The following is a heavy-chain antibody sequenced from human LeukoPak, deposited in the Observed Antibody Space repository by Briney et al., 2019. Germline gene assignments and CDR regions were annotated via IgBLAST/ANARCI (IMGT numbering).Heavy chain of an antibody. CDR3: ARCQGQLLEYYYYYYMDV. D-gene: IGHD6-6*01. CDR2: ISYDGSNK. J-gene: IGHJ6*03. V-gene: IGHV3-30*03. CDR1: GFTFMNHA. Sequence: GGSLRLSCAASGFTFMNHAMNWVRQAPGKGLEWVAVISYDGSNKYYADSVKGRFTISRDNAKNSLYLQMNSLRAEDTAVYYCARCQGQLLEYYYYYYMDVWGKGTSVTVSS.